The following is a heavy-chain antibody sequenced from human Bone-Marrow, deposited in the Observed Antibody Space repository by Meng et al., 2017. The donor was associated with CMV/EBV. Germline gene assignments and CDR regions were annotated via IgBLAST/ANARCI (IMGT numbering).Heavy chain of an antibody. Sequence: ASVKVSCKASGYTFTSYGISWVRQAPGQGLEWMGWISAYNGNTNYAQKLQGRVTMTTDTSISTAYMELSSLRSEDTAVYYCARGTSTYYDFWSGYSGWYYGMDVWGQGTTVTVSS. CDR3: ARGTSTYYDFWSGYSGWYYGMDV. V-gene: IGHV1-18*01. D-gene: IGHD3-3*01. J-gene: IGHJ6*02. CDR1: GYTFTSYG. CDR2: ISAYNGNT.